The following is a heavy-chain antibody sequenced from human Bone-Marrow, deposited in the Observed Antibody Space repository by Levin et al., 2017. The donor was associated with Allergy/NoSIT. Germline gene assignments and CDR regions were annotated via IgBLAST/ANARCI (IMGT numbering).Heavy chain of an antibody. D-gene: IGHD3-22*01. CDR3: AREQTGNYYDSSGYYNRDAFDI. J-gene: IGHJ3*02. CDR1: GGSFSGYY. Sequence: PSETLSLTCAVYGGSFSGYYWSWIRQPPGKGLEWIGEINHSGSTNYNPSLKSRVTISVDTSKNQFSLKLSSVTAADTAVYYCAREQTGNYYDSSGYYNRDAFDIWGQGTMVTVSS. CDR2: INHSGST. V-gene: IGHV4-34*01.